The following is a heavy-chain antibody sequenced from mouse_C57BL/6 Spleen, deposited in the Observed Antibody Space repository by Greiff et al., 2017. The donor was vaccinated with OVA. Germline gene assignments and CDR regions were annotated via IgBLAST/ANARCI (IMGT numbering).Heavy chain of an antibody. CDR3: ASITTVVAGDYFDY. CDR2: IDPSDSYT. D-gene: IGHD1-1*01. CDR1: GYTFTSYW. Sequence: QVQLKQPGAELVKPGASVKLSCKASGYTFTSYWMQWVKQRPGQGLEWIGEIDPSDSYTNYNQKFKGKATLTVDTSSSTAYMQLSSLTSEDSAVYYCASITTVVAGDYFDYWGQGTTLTVSS. J-gene: IGHJ2*01. V-gene: IGHV1-50*01.